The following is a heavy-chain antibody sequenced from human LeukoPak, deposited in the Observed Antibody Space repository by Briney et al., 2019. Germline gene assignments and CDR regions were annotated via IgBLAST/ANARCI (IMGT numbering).Heavy chain of an antibody. CDR1: GFTFSSYA. J-gene: IGHJ4*02. Sequence: PGGSLRLSCAASGFTFSSYAMSWVRQAPGKGLEWVSAISGSGGSTYYADSVKGRFAISRDNSKNTLYLQMNSLRAADTAVYYCAKGRLDWLSLDYWGQGTLLTVSS. CDR3: AKGRLDWLSLDY. CDR2: ISGSGGST. V-gene: IGHV3-23*01. D-gene: IGHD3-9*01.